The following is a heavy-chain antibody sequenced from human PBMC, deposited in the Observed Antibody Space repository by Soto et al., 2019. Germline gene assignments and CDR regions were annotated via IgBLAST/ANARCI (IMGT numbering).Heavy chain of an antibody. Sequence: PSETLSLTCTASGGSISSYYWSWIRQPPGKGLEWIGYIYYSGSTNYNPSLKSRVTISVDTSKNQFSLKLSSVTAADTAVYYCARQSFSARLDYWGQGTLVTVSS. V-gene: IGHV4-59*08. D-gene: IGHD6-25*01. CDR1: GGSISSYY. CDR2: IYYSGST. CDR3: ARQSFSARLDY. J-gene: IGHJ4*02.